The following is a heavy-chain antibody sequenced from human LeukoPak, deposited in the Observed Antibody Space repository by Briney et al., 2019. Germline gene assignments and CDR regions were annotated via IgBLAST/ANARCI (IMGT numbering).Heavy chain of an antibody. CDR3: ARGYSITNWFDP. D-gene: IGHD4-11*01. V-gene: IGHV1-69*05. Sequence: GASVKVSCKASRGTFSSYAISWVRQAPGQGLEWMGGIIPIFGTANYAQKFQGRVTITTDESTSTAYMELSSLRSEDTAVYYCARGYSITNWFDPWGQGTLVTVSS. CDR2: IIPIFGTA. J-gene: IGHJ5*02. CDR1: RGTFSSYA.